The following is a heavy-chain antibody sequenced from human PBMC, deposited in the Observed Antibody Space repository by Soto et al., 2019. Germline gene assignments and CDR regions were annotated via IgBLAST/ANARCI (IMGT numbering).Heavy chain of an antibody. CDR3: ARENYYGSGSYYYYYYYGMDV. CDR2: IYTSGSA. V-gene: IGHV4-4*07. J-gene: IGHJ6*02. Sequence: SETLSLTCTVSGGSISSYYWSWIRQPAGKGLEWIGRIYTSGSANYNPSLKSRVTMSVDTSKNQFSLKLSSVTAADTAVYYCARENYYGSGSYYYYYYYGMDVWGQGTTVTVSS. CDR1: GGSISSYY. D-gene: IGHD3-10*01.